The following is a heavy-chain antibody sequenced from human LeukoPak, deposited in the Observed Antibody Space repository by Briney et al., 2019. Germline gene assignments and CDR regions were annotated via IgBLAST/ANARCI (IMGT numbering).Heavy chain of an antibody. CDR2: ISSSSSTI. CDR1: GFTFSSYS. D-gene: IGHD3-22*01. J-gene: IGHJ4*02. Sequence: PGGSLRLSCAASGFTFSSYSMNWVRQAPGKGLEWVSYISSSSSTIYYADSVKGRFTISRDNAKNSLYLQMNSLRAEDTAVYYCARGVLTYYYESSAYYPFGFWGQGALVTVST. CDR3: ARGVLTYYYESSAYYPFGF. V-gene: IGHV3-48*01.